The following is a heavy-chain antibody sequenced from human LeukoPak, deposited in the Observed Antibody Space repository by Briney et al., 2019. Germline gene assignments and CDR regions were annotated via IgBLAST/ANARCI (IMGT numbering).Heavy chain of an antibody. CDR1: GGSISSYY. CDR3: ARGWEFPTY. CDR2: IYYSGST. V-gene: IGHV4-59*01. D-gene: IGHD3-10*01. Sequence: PSETLSLTCTVSGGSISSYYWSWIRQPPGKGLEWIGYIYYSGSTNYNPSLKSRVTISVDTSKNQFSLKLSSVTAADTAVYYCARGWEFPTYWGQGTLVTVSS. J-gene: IGHJ4*02.